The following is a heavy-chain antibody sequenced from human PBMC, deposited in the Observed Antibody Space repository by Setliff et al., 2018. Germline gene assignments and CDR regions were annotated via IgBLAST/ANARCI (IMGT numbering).Heavy chain of an antibody. D-gene: IGHD6-19*01. V-gene: IGHV1-2*04. CDR3: ARDQRYSSRGPDAFDI. CDR2: INPNSGGA. CDR1: GYTFTGYY. J-gene: IGHJ3*02. Sequence: ASVKVSCKASGYTFTGYYMHWVRQAPGQGLEWMGWINPNSGGANYAQKFQGWVTMTRDTSISTAYMELSRLRSDDTAVYYCARDQRYSSRGPDAFDIWGQGTMVTVSS.